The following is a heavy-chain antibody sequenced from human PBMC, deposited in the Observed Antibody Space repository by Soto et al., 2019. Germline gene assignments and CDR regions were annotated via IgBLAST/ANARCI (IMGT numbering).Heavy chain of an antibody. CDR1: GGTFSSYA. Sequence: QVQLVQSGAEVKKPGYSVKVSCKASGGTFSSYAISWVRQAPGQGLEWMGGIIPIFGTANYAQKFQGRVTITAEDATSTAYMELSSLRSEDTAVYYCASPLRVADRLPPVRYYYCGMDVWGQGTTVSVSS. CDR3: ASPLRVADRLPPVRYYYCGMDV. V-gene: IGHV1-69*01. J-gene: IGHJ6*02. D-gene: IGHD6-6*01. CDR2: IIPIFGTA.